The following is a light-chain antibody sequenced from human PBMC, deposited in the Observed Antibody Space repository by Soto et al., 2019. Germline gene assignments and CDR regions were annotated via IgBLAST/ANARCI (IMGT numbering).Light chain of an antibody. CDR1: SSDVGGYNY. V-gene: IGLV2-14*01. CDR2: DVT. J-gene: IGLJ1*01. CDR3: SSYTSSSTLDV. Sequence: QSVLTQPASVSGSPGQSITISCTGTSSDVGGYNYVSWYQQHPGKAPKLIISDVTNRPSGVSNRFSGSKSGNTASLTISGLQAEDEADYYCSSYTSSSTLDVFGTGTKVTVL.